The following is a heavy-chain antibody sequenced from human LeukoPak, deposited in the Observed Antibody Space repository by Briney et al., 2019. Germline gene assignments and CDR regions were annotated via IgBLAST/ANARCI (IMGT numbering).Heavy chain of an antibody. D-gene: IGHD2-15*01. J-gene: IGHJ4*02. CDR1: GYTFTSYD. CDR3: ARGRVAATRTGMGY. V-gene: IGHV1-8*01. CDR2: MNPNSGNT. Sequence: ASVKVSCKASGYTFTSYDINWVRQATGQGLEWMGWMNPNSGNTGYAQKFQGRVTMTRNTSISTAYMELSSLRSEDTAVYYSARGRVAATRTGMGYWGQGTLVTVSP.